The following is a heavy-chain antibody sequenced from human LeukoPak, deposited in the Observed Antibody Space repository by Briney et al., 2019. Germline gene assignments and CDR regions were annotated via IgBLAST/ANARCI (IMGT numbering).Heavy chain of an antibody. CDR2: ISSSGSTI. CDR3: ARDGRMVRGGGYYYYYGMDV. Sequence: GGSLRLSCAASGFTFSDYYMSWIRQAPGKGLEWVSYISSSGSTIYYADSVKGRFTISRDNAKNSLYLQMNSLRAEDTAVYYCARDGRMVRGGGYYYYYGMDVWGQGTTVTVSS. D-gene: IGHD3-10*01. V-gene: IGHV3-11*01. J-gene: IGHJ6*02. CDR1: GFTFSDYY.